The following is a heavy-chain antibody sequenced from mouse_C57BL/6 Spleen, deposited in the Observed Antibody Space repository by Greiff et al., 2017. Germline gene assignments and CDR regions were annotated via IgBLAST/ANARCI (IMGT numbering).Heavy chain of an antibody. Sequence: DVHLVESGGDLVKPGGSLKLSCAASGFTFSSYGMSWVRQTPDKRLEWVATISSGGSYTYYPDSVKGRFTISRDNAKNTLYLQMSSLKSEDTAMYYCARSLDGFAYWGQGTLVTVSA. CDR2: ISSGGSYT. J-gene: IGHJ3*01. D-gene: IGHD2-3*01. CDR1: GFTFSSYG. V-gene: IGHV5-6*01. CDR3: ARSLDGFAY.